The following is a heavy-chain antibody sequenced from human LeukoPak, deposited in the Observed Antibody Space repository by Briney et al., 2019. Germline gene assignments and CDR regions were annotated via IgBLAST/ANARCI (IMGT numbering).Heavy chain of an antibody. V-gene: IGHV3-49*04. CDR2: IASETYGGTA. CDR3: TRDQTPYY. CDR1: GFTFSSHS. J-gene: IGHJ4*02. Sequence: GGSLRLSCAASGFTFSSHSMNWVRQAPGKGLEWVGFIASETYGGTAEYAASVKGRFIISRDDSKSIAYLQMNSLKTEYTAVYYCTRDQTPYYWGQGTLVTVSS.